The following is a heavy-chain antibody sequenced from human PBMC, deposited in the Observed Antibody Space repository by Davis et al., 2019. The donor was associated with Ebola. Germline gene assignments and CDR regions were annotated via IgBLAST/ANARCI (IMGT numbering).Heavy chain of an antibody. D-gene: IGHD6-13*01. V-gene: IGHV1-3*01. CDR3: ARGWSSWYNWFDP. Sequence: ASVKVSCKASGYTFTSYGISWVRQAPGQGLEWMGWINAGNGNTKYSQKFQGRVTITRDTSASTAYMELSRLRSEDTAVYYCARGWSSWYNWFDPWGQGTLVTVSS. CDR1: GYTFTSYG. CDR2: INAGNGNT. J-gene: IGHJ5*02.